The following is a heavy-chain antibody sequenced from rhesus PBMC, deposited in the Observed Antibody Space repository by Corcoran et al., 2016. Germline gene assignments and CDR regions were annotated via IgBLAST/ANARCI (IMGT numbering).Heavy chain of an antibody. CDR3: ARDVVVITRRFDV. Sequence: QVQLQESGPGLVKPSETLSLTCAVSGASISSYWWSWIRQPPGKGLGWIGGINGTSGSTYYNPSLKSRVTMSKDAAKNQFSLKLSSVTAADTAVYYCARDVVVITRRFDVWGPGVLVTVSS. D-gene: IGHD3-16*01. CDR2: INGTSGST. V-gene: IGHV4-80*01. J-gene: IGHJ5-1*01. CDR1: GASISSYW.